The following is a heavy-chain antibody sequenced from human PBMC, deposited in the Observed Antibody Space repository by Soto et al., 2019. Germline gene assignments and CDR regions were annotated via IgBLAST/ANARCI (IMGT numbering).Heavy chain of an antibody. J-gene: IGHJ4*02. CDR3: ARHLRDDYRRFDY. V-gene: IGHV5-51*01. Sequence: YSPSFQGQVTISADKSNSTAYLQWSSLKASDTAMYYCARHLRDDYRRFDYWGQGTLVTVSS. D-gene: IGHD4-4*01.